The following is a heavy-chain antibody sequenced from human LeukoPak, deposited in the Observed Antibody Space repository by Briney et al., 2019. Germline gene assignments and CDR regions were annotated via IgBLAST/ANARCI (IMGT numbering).Heavy chain of an antibody. D-gene: IGHD2-15*01. J-gene: IGHJ6*03. CDR3: ARESLGYCSGSTCYYFFMDF. Sequence: GGSLRLSCAASGFTFSSYSMNWVRQAPGKGLERLSYISGSSSTLYYADPVKGRFTISRDNAKNSLYLQMNSLRAEDTAVYFCARESLGYCSGSTCYYFFMDFWGKGTTVTVSS. CDR2: ISGSSSTL. V-gene: IGHV3-48*04. CDR1: GFTFSSYS.